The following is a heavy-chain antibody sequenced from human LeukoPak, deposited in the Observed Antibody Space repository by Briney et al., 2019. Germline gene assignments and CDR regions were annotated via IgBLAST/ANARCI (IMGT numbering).Heavy chain of an antibody. V-gene: IGHV4-39*01. CDR1: GGSISSSSYY. Sequence: PSETLSLTCTVSGGSISSSSYYWGWIRQPPGKGLEWIGSIYYSGSTYYNPSLKSRVTISVDTSKNQFSLKLSSVTAADTAVYYCARTVAVACLSRFDYWGQGTLVTVSS. CDR3: ARTVAVACLSRFDY. CDR2: IYYSGST. D-gene: IGHD6-19*01. J-gene: IGHJ4*02.